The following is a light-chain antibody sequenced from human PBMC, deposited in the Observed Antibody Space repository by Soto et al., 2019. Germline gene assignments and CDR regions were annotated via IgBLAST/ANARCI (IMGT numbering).Light chain of an antibody. CDR1: SSDVGNYNY. V-gene: IGLV2-14*01. Sequence: QSVLTQPASVSGSPGQSITISCTGTSSDVGNYNYVSWYQQHPGKAPKLLIYEVANRPSGVSNRFSASKSGNTASLTISGLQAEDEADYYCSSYTSSSTYVFGTGTKATVL. CDR2: EVA. J-gene: IGLJ1*01. CDR3: SSYTSSSTYV.